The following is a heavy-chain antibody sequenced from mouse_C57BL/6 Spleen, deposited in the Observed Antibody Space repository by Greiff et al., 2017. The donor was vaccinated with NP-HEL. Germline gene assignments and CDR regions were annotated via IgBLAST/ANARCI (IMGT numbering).Heavy chain of an antibody. D-gene: IGHD4-1*01. CDR1: GFTFSSYA. CDR3: AQSELGKYFDV. V-gene: IGHV5-4*01. J-gene: IGHJ1*03. Sequence: DVQLVESGGGLVKPGGSLKLSCAASGFTFSSYAMSWVRQTPEKRLEWVATISDGGSYTYYPDNVKGRFTISRDNAKNNLYLQMSHLKSEDTAIYYCAQSELGKYFDVWGTGTTVTVSS. CDR2: ISDGGSYT.